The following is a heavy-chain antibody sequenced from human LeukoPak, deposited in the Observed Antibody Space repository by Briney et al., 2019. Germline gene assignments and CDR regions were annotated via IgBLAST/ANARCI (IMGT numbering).Heavy chain of an antibody. J-gene: IGHJ3*02. CDR1: GGSISSYY. Sequence: SETLSLTCTVSGGSISSYYWSWIRQPPGKGLEWIGYIYYSGSTNYNPSLKSRVTISVDTSKNQFSLKLSSVTAADTAVYYCARRPGDYAFDIWGQGTMVTVFS. D-gene: IGHD7-27*01. V-gene: IGHV4-59*01. CDR3: ARRPGDYAFDI. CDR2: IYYSGST.